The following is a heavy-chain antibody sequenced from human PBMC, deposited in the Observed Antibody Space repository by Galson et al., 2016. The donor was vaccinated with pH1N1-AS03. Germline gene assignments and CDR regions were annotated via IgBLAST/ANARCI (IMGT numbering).Heavy chain of an antibody. CDR2: INPNSGGT. V-gene: IGHV1-2*02. Sequence: SVKVSCKASGSTFKDYYVHWVRQAPGQGLEYMGWINPNSGGTNYPRKYQGRVTMTRDTSISTAYMELSRLKSDDTAVYYCASDAAYHTPLSTVTYLFDHWGQGTLVTVAS. D-gene: IGHD4-17*01. J-gene: IGHJ4*02. CDR1: GSTFKDYY. CDR3: ASDAAYHTPLSTVTYLFDH.